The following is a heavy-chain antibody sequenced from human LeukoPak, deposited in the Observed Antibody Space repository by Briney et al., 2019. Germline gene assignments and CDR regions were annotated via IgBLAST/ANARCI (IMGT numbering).Heavy chain of an antibody. J-gene: IGHJ4*02. CDR1: GYTVTNYG. D-gene: IGHD3-16*01. CDR3: ARDQPYVGVDY. V-gene: IGHV1-18*01. CDR2: ISAYNGYT. Sequence: GASVKVSCKASGYTVTNYGVSWVRQAPGQGLEWMGWISAYNGYTNYAQKFQFRVTMTTDTSTSTAYMELRSLTSDDTAVYYCARDQPYVGVDYWGQGTLVTVSS.